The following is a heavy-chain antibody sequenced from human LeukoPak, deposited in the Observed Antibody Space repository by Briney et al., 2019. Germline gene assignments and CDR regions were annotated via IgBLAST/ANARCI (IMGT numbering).Heavy chain of an antibody. J-gene: IGHJ4*02. CDR3: AKEITMIVVVTYYFDY. V-gene: IGHV3-23*01. Sequence: GGSLRLSCAASGFTFSSYAMSWVRQAPGKGLERVSAISGSGGSTYYADSVKGRFTISRDNSKNTLYLQMNSLRAEDTAVYYCAKEITMIVVVTYYFDYWGQGTLVTVSS. CDR2: ISGSGGST. D-gene: IGHD3-22*01. CDR1: GFTFSSYA.